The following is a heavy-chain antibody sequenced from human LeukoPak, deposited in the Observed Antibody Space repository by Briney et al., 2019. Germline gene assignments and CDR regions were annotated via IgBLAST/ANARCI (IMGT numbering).Heavy chain of an antibody. V-gene: IGHV4-31*11. J-gene: IGHJ5*02. D-gene: IGHD3-3*01. Sequence: SETLSLTCAVYGGSFSGYYWSWIRQHPGKGLEWIGYIYYSGSTYYNPSLKSRVTISVDTSKNQFSLKLSSVTAADTAVYYCARAPAYVWSGYTPGPWGQGTLVTVSS. CDR2: IYYSGST. CDR3: ARAPAYVWSGYTPGP. CDR1: GGSFSGYY.